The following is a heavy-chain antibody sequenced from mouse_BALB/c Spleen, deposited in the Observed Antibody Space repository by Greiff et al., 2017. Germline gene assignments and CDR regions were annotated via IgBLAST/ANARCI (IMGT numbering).Heavy chain of an antibody. CDR3: ARYRWLPLAMDY. D-gene: IGHD2-3*01. CDR1: GDSITSGY. J-gene: IGHJ4*01. Sequence: EVKLQESGPSLVKPSQTLSLTCSVTGDSITSGYWNWIRKFPGNKLEYMGYISYSGSTYYNPSLKSRISITRDTSKNQYYLQLNSVTTEDTATYYCARYRWLPLAMDYWGQGTSVTVSS. V-gene: IGHV3-8*02. CDR2: ISYSGST.